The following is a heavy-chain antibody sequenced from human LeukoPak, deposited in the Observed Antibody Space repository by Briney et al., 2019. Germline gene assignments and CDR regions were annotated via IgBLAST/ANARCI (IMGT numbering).Heavy chain of an antibody. CDR2: INPNNGGT. CDR1: GSTFTDYY. J-gene: IGHJ6*02. CDR3: TRDHCSFVNCHEDYYYGMDV. Sequence: ASVKVSCKASGSTFTDYYMHWVRQAPGQGLEWMGWINPNNGGTTYAQNFQGRVTMTRDTSISTAYMELSRLRSDDSAIYYCTRDHCSFVNCHEDYYYGMDVWGQGTTVTVSS. V-gene: IGHV1-2*02. D-gene: IGHD2-15*01.